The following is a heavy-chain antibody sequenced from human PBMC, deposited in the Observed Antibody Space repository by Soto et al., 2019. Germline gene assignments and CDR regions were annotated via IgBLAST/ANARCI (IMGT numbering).Heavy chain of an antibody. CDR1: EYTFTSYA. CDR3: ARSTTIFGVVIMRPYYYGMDV. Sequence: ASGKVSCKASEYTFTSYAMHWVRQAPGQRLEWMGWINAGNGNTKYPQKFQGRVTITRDTSASTAYMELSSLRSEDTAVYYCARSTTIFGVVIMRPYYYGMDVWGQGTTVTVSS. J-gene: IGHJ6*02. D-gene: IGHD3-3*01. V-gene: IGHV1-3*01. CDR2: INAGNGNT.